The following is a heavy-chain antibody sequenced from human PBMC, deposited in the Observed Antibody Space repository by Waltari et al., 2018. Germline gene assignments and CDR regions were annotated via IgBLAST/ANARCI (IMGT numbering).Heavy chain of an antibody. CDR3: ARDFGGGPYWNYYFYAMDV. D-gene: IGHD1-1*01. Sequence: QVHLVESGGGVVQPGTSLRLSCAASGFTFSSFGMHWVRQAPGKGLEWVAIIYYDGNDKYYADSVKGRSTISRDNSKKTLYLQMNSLRAEDTAVYYCARDFGGGPYWNYYFYAMDVWGQGTTVTVSS. V-gene: IGHV3-33*01. J-gene: IGHJ6*02. CDR1: GFTFSSFG. CDR2: IYYDGNDK.